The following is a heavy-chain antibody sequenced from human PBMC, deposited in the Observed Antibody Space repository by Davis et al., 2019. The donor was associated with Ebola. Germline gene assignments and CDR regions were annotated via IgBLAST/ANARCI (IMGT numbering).Heavy chain of an antibody. Sequence: AASVKVSCKASGYTFTSYDINWVRQATGQGLEWMGWISAYDGETNYAQKVQGRVIMTTDTSTTTAYMELRSLRSDDTAVYYCARAQFPTTSDHWGQGTLVTVSS. CDR1: GYTFTSYD. J-gene: IGHJ4*02. V-gene: IGHV1-18*01. CDR3: ARAQFPTTSDH. CDR2: ISAYDGET. D-gene: IGHD1-1*01.